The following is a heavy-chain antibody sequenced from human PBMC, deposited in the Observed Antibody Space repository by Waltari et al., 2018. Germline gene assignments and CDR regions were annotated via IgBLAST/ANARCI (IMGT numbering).Heavy chain of an antibody. V-gene: IGHV3-48*03. Sequence: EVQLVESGGGLVQPGGSLRLSCVASGFTFSDYEMNWVRQAPGQGLGWVSVISGSGSNKYYADSVKGRFTISRDNAKKSLYLQMNTLRAEDTAVYYCAFAPLQPLSYFYGLEVWGQGTTVIVSS. CDR2: ISGSGSNK. J-gene: IGHJ6*02. D-gene: IGHD2-2*01. CDR1: GFTFSDYE. CDR3: AFAPLQPLSYFYGLEV.